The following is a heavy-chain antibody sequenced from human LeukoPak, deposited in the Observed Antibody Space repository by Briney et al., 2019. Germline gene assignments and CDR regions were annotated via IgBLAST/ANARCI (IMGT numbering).Heavy chain of an antibody. D-gene: IGHD2-21*02. V-gene: IGHV4-59*08. CDR2: IHNSGTS. CDR3: ARHAGGYCGGDCSRFDP. CDR1: DDSISDYY. J-gene: IGHJ5*02. Sequence: SETLSLTCTVSDDSISDYYRGWIRQPPGKGLEWIGYIHNSGTSTYNLSLKSRVTISADTSKNQFSLKLSSVTAADTAVYYCARHAGGYCGGDCSRFDPWGQGTLDTVSS.